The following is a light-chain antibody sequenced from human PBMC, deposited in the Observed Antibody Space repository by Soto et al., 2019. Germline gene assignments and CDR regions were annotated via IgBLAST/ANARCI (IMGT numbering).Light chain of an antibody. CDR3: CSYAGSSTPHVV. CDR1: SSDVGSYNL. V-gene: IGLV2-23*01. CDR2: EGS. J-gene: IGLJ2*01. Sequence: QSALTQPASVSGSPGQSITISCTGTSSDVGSYNLVSWYQQHPGKAPKLMIYEGSKRPSGVSNRFSGSKSGNTASLTISGLQAEDEADYYCCSYAGSSTPHVVFVGGTQLTVL.